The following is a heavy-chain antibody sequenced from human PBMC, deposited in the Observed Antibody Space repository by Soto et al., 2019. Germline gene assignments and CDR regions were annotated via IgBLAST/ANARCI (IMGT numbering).Heavy chain of an antibody. Sequence: ASVKVSGKASGYTFTSYAMHWVRQAPGQRLEWMGWINAGNGNTKYSQKFQSRVTITRDTSASTAYMELSSLRSEDTAVYYCARVHTNWGLMADYYYGMDVWGQGTTVTVSS. J-gene: IGHJ6*02. V-gene: IGHV1-3*01. CDR3: ARVHTNWGLMADYYYGMDV. D-gene: IGHD2-8*01. CDR2: INAGNGNT. CDR1: GYTFTSYA.